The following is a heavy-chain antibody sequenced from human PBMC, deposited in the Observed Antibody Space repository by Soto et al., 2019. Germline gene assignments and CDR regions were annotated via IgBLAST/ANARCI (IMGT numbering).Heavy chain of an antibody. V-gene: IGHV3-33*01. CDR2: IWYDGSNK. J-gene: IGHJ6*02. D-gene: IGHD2-2*01. CDR3: ARDGGYGTSTSCPPPGMDV. Sequence: PRGSLRLSCAASGFTFSSYGMHWVRQAPGKGLEWVAVIWYDGSNKYYADSVKGRFTISRDNSKNTLYLQMNSLRAEDTAVYYCARDGGYGTSTSCPPPGMDVWGQGSTVTVSS. CDR1: GFTFSSYG.